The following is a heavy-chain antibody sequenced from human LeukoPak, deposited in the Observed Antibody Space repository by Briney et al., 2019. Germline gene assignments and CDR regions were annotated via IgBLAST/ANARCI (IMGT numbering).Heavy chain of an antibody. V-gene: IGHV4-59*01. D-gene: IGHD3-9*01. Sequence: SETLSLTCTVPGGSISSYYWSWIRQPPGKGLEWIGYIYYMGNTNYNPSLKSRVTTSVDTSKNQFSLKLSSVTAADTAVYYCARAHYDILTGYYHDAFDIWGQGTMVTVSS. J-gene: IGHJ3*02. CDR1: GGSISSYY. CDR2: IYYMGNT. CDR3: ARAHYDILTGYYHDAFDI.